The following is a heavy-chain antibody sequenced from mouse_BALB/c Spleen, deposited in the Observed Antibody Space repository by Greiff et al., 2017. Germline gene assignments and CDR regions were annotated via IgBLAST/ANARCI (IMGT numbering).Heavy chain of an antibody. D-gene: IGHD4-1*01. CDR2: ISSGGSYT. CDR1: GFTFSSYA. Sequence: EVQLVESGGGLVKPGGSLKLSCAASGFTFSSYAMSWVRQTPEKRLEWVATISSGGSYTYYPDSVKGRFTISRDNAKNTLYLQMSSLRSEDTAMYYCARTGTLFDYWGQGTTLTVSS. J-gene: IGHJ2*01. CDR3: ARTGTLFDY. V-gene: IGHV5-9-3*01.